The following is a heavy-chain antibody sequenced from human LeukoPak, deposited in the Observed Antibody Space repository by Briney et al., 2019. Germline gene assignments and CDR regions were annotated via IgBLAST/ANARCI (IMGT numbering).Heavy chain of an antibody. CDR1: RFTFSDYY. D-gene: IGHD6-19*01. CDR2: ISSSGTTI. V-gene: IGHV3-11*04. CDR3: ARDRVLASQWPEDY. J-gene: IGHJ4*02. Sequence: GGSLRLSCAASRFTFSDYYMSWIRQAPGKGLEWVAYISSSGTTIYYADSVKGRFTISRDNAKNSLYLQMNSLRAEDTAVYYCARDRVLASQWPEDYWGQGTLVTVSS.